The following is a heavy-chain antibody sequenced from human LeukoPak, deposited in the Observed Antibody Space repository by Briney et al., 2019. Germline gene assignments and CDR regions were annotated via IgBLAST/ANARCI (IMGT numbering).Heavy chain of an antibody. CDR1: GFTFSSYW. CDR3: AREMYNWNSGGAFDI. Sequence: GGSLRLSCAASGFTFSSYWMSWVRQAPGKGLEWVANIKQDGSEKYYVDSVKGRFTISRDNAKNSLYLQMNSLRAEDTAVYYCAREMYNWNSGGAFDIWGQGTMVTVSS. J-gene: IGHJ3*02. V-gene: IGHV3-7*01. CDR2: IKQDGSEK. D-gene: IGHD1-7*01.